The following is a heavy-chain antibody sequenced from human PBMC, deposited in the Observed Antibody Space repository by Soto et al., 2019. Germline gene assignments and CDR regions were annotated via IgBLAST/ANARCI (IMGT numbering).Heavy chain of an antibody. J-gene: IGHJ5*02. CDR3: ARSYYGSTGFAVDP. V-gene: IGHV4-59*08. D-gene: IGHD3-22*01. CDR2: MYFGGSF. Sequence: QHPGKGLEWIGFMYFGGSFNYNPSLSSRVTLSVETSKNQFSMKVTSVTASDTAVYYCARSYYGSTGFAVDPWGQGTLVTVSS.